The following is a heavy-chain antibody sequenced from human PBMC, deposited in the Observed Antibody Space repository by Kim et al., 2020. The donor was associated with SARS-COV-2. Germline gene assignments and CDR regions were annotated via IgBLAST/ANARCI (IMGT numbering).Heavy chain of an antibody. D-gene: IGHD3-10*01. Sequence: GGSLRLSCAASGFTFDDYAMHWVRQAPGKDLEWVSGISWNSGSIGYADSVKGRFTISRDNAKNSLYLQMNSLRAEDTALYYCAKDRSPYYGSGSSTHFDYWGQGTLVTVSS. V-gene: IGHV3-9*01. CDR2: ISWNSGSI. J-gene: IGHJ4*02. CDR1: GFTFDDYA. CDR3: AKDRSPYYGSGSSTHFDY.